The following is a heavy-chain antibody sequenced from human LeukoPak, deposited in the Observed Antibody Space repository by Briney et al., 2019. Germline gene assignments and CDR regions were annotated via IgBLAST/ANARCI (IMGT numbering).Heavy chain of an antibody. J-gene: IGHJ4*02. Sequence: PGGSLRLSCAASGFTFSSYAMSWARQAPGKGLVWVSRINSDGSSTTYADSVKGRFTISRDNAKNTLYLQMNSLRAEDTAVYYCARGYSYGFFDYWGQGTLATVSS. CDR1: GFTFSSYA. CDR2: INSDGSST. D-gene: IGHD5-18*01. CDR3: ARGYSYGFFDY. V-gene: IGHV3-74*01.